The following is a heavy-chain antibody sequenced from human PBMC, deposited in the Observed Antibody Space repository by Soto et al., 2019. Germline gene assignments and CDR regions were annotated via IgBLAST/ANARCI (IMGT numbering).Heavy chain of an antibody. CDR3: AREYEAVWFDP. CDR1: GGTLSSYA. CDR2: IIPIFGTA. Sequence: SSVKVSFKASGGTLSSYAISLLLQAPGQGLEWMGGIIPIFGTANYAQKFQGRVTITADESTSTAYMELSSLRSEDTAVYYCAREYEAVWFDPWGQGTLVTVSS. J-gene: IGHJ5*02. V-gene: IGHV1-69*13. D-gene: IGHD2-15*01.